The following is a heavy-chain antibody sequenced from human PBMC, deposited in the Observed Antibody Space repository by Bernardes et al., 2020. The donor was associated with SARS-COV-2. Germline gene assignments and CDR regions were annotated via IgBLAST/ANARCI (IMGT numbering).Heavy chain of an antibody. Sequence: SGPTLVKPTQTLTLTCTFSGFSLNTGGMCVSWIRQPPGKALEWLARIDWDNDKYYSTSLKTRLTISKDTSRNQVVLTMTNMDPVDTATYYCARSPGYPYGGWFDPWGQGTLVTVSS. J-gene: IGHJ5*02. CDR3: ARSPGYPYGGWFDP. V-gene: IGHV2-70*11. D-gene: IGHD3-10*01. CDR2: IDWDNDK. CDR1: GFSLNTGGMC.